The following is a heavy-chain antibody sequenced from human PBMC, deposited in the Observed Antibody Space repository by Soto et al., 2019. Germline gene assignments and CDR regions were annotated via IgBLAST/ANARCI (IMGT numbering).Heavy chain of an antibody. D-gene: IGHD2-15*01. V-gene: IGHV3-30-3*01. CDR3: ARWVAAPGWFDP. CDR2: ISYGGSNK. Sequence: PGGSLRLSCAASGFTFSSYAMHWVRQAPGKGLEWVAVISYGGSNKYYADSVKGRFTISRDNSKNTLYLQMNSLRAEDTAVYYCARWVAAPGWFDPWGQGTLVTVSS. J-gene: IGHJ5*02. CDR1: GFTFSSYA.